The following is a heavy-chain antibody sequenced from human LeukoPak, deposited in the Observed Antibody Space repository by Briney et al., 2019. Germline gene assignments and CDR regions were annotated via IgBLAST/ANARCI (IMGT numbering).Heavy chain of an antibody. V-gene: IGHV3-74*01. Sequence: GGSLRLSCAASRFTFSTYWMHWVRQAPGKGLVWVSRIHSDGSSTSYADSVKGRFTISRDNAKNSLYLQMNSLRVEDTAVYYCAKYVFSYGAGSYLAHWGRGTLVSVSS. CDR3: AKYVFSYGAGSYLAH. J-gene: IGHJ4*02. CDR1: RFTFSTYW. CDR2: IHSDGSST. D-gene: IGHD3-10*01.